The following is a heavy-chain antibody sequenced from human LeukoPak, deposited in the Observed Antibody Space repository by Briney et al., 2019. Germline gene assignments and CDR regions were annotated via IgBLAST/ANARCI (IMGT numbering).Heavy chain of an antibody. Sequence: SQTLSLTCTVSGASFSSGDQYWNWIRQRPGEGLEWIGSIHPSGALYNNPSLESRVTISIDTSKNQFSLKLNSVTAADTAVYFCSRGLDSRKLGYWGQGTLVPVSS. V-gene: IGHV4-31*03. D-gene: IGHD3-22*01. CDR3: SRGLDSRKLGY. CDR2: IHPSGAL. J-gene: IGHJ4*02. CDR1: GASFSSGDQY.